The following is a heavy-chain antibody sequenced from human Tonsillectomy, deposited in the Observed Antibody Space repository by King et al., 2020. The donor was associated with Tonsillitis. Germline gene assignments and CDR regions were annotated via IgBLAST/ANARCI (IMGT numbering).Heavy chain of an antibody. V-gene: IGHV3-30*18. J-gene: IGHJ4*02. CDR1: GFTFSSYG. Sequence: VQLVQSGGGVVQPGRSLRLSCAASGFTFSSYGMHWVRQAPGKGLEWVAVISYDGSNKYYADSVKGRFTISRDNSKNTLYLQMNSLRAEDTAVYYCAKDRGSGWYGPDYWGQGTLVTVSS. CDR2: ISYDGSNK. D-gene: IGHD6-19*01. CDR3: AKDRGSGWYGPDY.